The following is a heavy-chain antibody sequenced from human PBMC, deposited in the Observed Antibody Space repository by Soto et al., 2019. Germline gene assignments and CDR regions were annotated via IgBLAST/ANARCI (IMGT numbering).Heavy chain of an antibody. J-gene: IGHJ4*02. CDR1: GGSISSYY. CDR2: IYYSGST. CDR3: ARGGHTFDY. Sequence: SETLSLTCTVSGGSISSYYWSWIRQPPGKGLEWIGYIYYSGSTNYNPSLKSRVTISVDTSKNQFSLKLSSVTAADTAVYYCARGGHTFDYCGEGTLVTVSS. V-gene: IGHV4-59*01.